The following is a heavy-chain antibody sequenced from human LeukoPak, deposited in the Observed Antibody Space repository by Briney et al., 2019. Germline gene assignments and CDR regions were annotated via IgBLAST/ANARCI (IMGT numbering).Heavy chain of an antibody. Sequence: GGSLRLSCAASGFTFSSYGMHWVRQAPGKGLEWVAFIRYDGSNKYYADSVKGRFTISRDNSKNTLYLQMNSLRAEDTAVYYCAKAARGYCSGGSCYSPWGGYYYYGMDVWGQGTTVTVSS. V-gene: IGHV3-30*02. D-gene: IGHD2-15*01. CDR1: GFTFSSYG. CDR3: AKAARGYCSGGSCYSPWGGYYYYGMDV. J-gene: IGHJ6*02. CDR2: IRYDGSNK.